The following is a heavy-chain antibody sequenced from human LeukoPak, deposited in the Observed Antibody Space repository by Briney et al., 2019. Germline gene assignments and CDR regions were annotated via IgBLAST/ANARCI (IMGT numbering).Heavy chain of an antibody. J-gene: IGHJ4*02. V-gene: IGHV3-23*01. CDR2: ISGSGSGT. D-gene: IGHD3-10*01. Sequence: GGSLRLSCAASGFTFSNYAMSWVRQAPGKGLEWVSPISGSGSGTYYAASVKGRFTISRDNSKNTLYLQMNSLRAEDTAVYFCARDKGGMVPFDYWGQGTLVTVSS. CDR3: ARDKGGMVPFDY. CDR1: GFTFSNYA.